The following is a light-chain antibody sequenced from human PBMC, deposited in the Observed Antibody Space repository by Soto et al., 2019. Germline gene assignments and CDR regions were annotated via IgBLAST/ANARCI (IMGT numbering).Light chain of an antibody. CDR3: SSFAGNNNLV. CDR1: SSDVSGYNY. V-gene: IGLV2-8*01. CDR2: EVS. Sequence: ALTQPPSASGSPGQSVTISCTGTSSDVSGYNYVSWYQQHPGKAPKLMISEVSKRPSGVPDRFSGSKSGNTASLTVSGLQAEDEADYYCSSFAGNNNLVFGGGTKLTV. J-gene: IGLJ2*01.